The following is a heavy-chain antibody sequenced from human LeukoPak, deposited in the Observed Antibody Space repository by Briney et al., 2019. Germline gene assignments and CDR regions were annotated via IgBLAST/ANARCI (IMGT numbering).Heavy chain of an antibody. CDR2: INHSGST. D-gene: IGHD1-1*01. J-gene: IGHJ4*02. V-gene: IGHV4-4*02. Sequence: SETLSLTCAVSGGSISSGNWWSWVRQTPGKGLEWIGEINHSGSTNYNPSLKSRVTISVDTSKNQFSLKLSSVTAADTAVYYCARDVAGTTSYYFDYWGQGTLVTVSS. CDR1: GGSISSGNW. CDR3: ARDVAGTTSYYFDY.